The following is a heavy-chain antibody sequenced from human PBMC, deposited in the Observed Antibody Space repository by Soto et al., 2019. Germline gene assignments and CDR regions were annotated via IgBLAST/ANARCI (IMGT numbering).Heavy chain of an antibody. Sequence: QVQLQESGPGLVKPSQTLSLTCTVSGGSISSGGYYWSWIRQHPGKGLEWIGYIYYSGSTYYNPSLKSRVTISVDTSKNQFSLKLSSVTAADTAVYYCAKYYDSSGYKYRAGDDFDYWGQGTLVTVSS. CDR1: GGSISSGGYY. J-gene: IGHJ4*02. D-gene: IGHD3-22*01. CDR3: AKYYDSSGYKYRAGDDFDY. CDR2: IYYSGST. V-gene: IGHV4-31*03.